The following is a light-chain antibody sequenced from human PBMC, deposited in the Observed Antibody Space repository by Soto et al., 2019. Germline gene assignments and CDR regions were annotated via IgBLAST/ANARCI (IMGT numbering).Light chain of an antibody. J-gene: IGKJ2*01. CDR2: WAS. Sequence: DIAMTQSPEYLAVSLGERATINCKSSQNVLYSSNNRNLIAWYQQKPGQPPKLLIYWASTRESGVPDRFSGSGSGRDFTLTISSLQAEDVAVYYCQLYYSPPRYTFGQGTRLEIK. CDR3: QLYYSPPRYT. CDR1: QNVLYSSNNRNL. V-gene: IGKV4-1*01.